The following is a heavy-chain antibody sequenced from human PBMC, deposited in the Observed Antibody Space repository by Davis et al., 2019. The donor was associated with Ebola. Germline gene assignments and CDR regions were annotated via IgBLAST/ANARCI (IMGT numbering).Heavy chain of an antibody. CDR2: IAFGGSS. V-gene: IGHV4-39*01. CDR1: GASISRSSST. J-gene: IGHJ4*02. CDR3: ARSINPALGFDY. Sequence: MPSETLSLTFTASGASISRSSSTWGWIRQPPAKGLEWIGSIAFGGSSYYNPSPKSRVTISIDTSKNQYSLKLSSVTAADAAVYYYARSINPALGFDYWGQGTLVTVSS.